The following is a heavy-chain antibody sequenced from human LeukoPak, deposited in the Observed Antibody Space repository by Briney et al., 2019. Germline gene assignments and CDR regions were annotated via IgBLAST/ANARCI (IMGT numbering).Heavy chain of an antibody. Sequence: SETLSLTCTVSGGSISSSSYYWGWIRQPPGKGLEWIGSIYYSGSTYYNPSLKSRVTVSVDTSKNQFSLKLSSVTAADTAVYYCAREGQVATPPDYWGQGTLVTVSS. D-gene: IGHD5-12*01. CDR1: GGSISSSSYY. V-gene: IGHV4-39*07. CDR2: IYYSGST. CDR3: AREGQVATPPDY. J-gene: IGHJ4*02.